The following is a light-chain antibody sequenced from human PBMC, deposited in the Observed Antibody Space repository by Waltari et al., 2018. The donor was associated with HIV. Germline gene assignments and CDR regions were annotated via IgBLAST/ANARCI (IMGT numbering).Light chain of an antibody. Sequence: QSALTQPASVSESPGQSITISCSGTSSDIGSYNLVSWYQQHPGKAAKLIIYDVNNPPSGVSNRFSGSKSGNTASLTISGLQAEDEADYYCSSYAGARGGVFGGGTKLTVL. CDR3: SSYAGARGGV. V-gene: IGLV2-23*02. CDR1: SSDIGSYNL. CDR2: DVN. J-gene: IGLJ2*01.